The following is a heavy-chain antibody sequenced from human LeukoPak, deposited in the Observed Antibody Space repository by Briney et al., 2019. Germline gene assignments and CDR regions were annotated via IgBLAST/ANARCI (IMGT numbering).Heavy chain of an antibody. J-gene: IGHJ6*02. CDR2: ISGRADNA. D-gene: IGHD2-2*01. CDR3: ARDPVVIVPAATYFYGMDV. V-gene: IGHV3-23*01. Sequence: PGGSLRLSCAASGFTFRNYAMSWVRRAPGKGREWVSAISGRADNADYADSVKGRFTMSRDNAKNSLSLQMNRLRAEDTAVYYCARDPVVIVPAATYFYGMDVWGQGTTVTVSS. CDR1: GFTFRNYA.